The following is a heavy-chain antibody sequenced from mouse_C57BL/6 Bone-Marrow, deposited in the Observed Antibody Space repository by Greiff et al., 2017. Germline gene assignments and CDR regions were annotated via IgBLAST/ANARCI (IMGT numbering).Heavy chain of an antibody. V-gene: IGHV1-69*01. CDR3: AREGITTVVDYYAMDY. J-gene: IGHJ4*01. CDR2: IDPSDSYT. Sequence: VQLQQPGAELVMPGASVKLSCKASGYTFTSYWMHWGKQRPGQGLEWIGEIDPSDSYTNDNQKFKGKSTLTVDKSSSTAYMQLSSLTSEDSAVYYCAREGITTVVDYYAMDYWGQGTSVTVSS. D-gene: IGHD1-1*01. CDR1: GYTFTSYW.